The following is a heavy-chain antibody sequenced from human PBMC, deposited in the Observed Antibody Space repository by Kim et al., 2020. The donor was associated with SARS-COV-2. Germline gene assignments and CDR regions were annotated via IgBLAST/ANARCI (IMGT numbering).Heavy chain of an antibody. V-gene: IGHV6-1*01. J-gene: IGHJ4*02. CDR3: ARDRQRAGTGVDY. Sequence: YAVRVKGRITITTDPAKNQFSLQLNSVTPEDTAVYNCARDRQRAGTGVDYWGQGSLVTVSS. D-gene: IGHD6-19*01.